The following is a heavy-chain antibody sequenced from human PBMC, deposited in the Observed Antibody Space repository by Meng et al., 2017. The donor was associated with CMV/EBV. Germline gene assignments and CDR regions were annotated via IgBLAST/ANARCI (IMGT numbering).Heavy chain of an antibody. CDR1: GYSISSGYY. J-gene: IGHJ3*02. D-gene: IGHD5-18*01. Sequence: GSLRLSCTVSGYSISSGYYWGWILQPPGKGLEWIGSIYHSGSTYYNPSLKSRVTISVDTSKNQFSLKLSSVTAADTAVYYCASYRGDSYGIHDAFDIWGQGTMVTVSS. CDR3: ASYRGDSYGIHDAFDI. CDR2: IYHSGST. V-gene: IGHV4-38-2*02.